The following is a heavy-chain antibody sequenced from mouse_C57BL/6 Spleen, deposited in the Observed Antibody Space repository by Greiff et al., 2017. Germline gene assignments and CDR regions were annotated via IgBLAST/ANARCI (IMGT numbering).Heavy chain of an antibody. CDR1: GFTFSDYG. V-gene: IGHV5-17*01. J-gene: IGHJ4*01. CDR3: AREGFMDY. CDR2: ISSGSSTI. Sequence: DVMLVESGGGLVKPGGSLKLSCAASGFTFSDYGMHWVRQAPEKGLEWVAYISSGSSTIYYADTVKGRFTISRDNAKNTLFLQRTSLRSEDTAMYYCAREGFMDYWGQGTSVTVSS.